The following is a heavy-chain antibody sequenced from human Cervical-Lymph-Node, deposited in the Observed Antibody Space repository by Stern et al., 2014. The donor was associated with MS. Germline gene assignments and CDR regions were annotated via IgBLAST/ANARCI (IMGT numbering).Heavy chain of an antibody. D-gene: IGHD2-2*01. J-gene: IGHJ6*02. CDR3: ARVVVPGIYYYYGMDV. CDR2: IIPILGIA. V-gene: IGHV1-69*04. Sequence: QVQLMQSGAEVKKPGSSVKVSCKASGGTFSSYAISWVRQAPGQGLEWMGRIIPILGIANYAQKFQGRVTITADKSTSTAYMELSSLRSEDTAVYYCARVVVPGIYYYYGMDVWGQGTTVTVSS. CDR1: GGTFSSYA.